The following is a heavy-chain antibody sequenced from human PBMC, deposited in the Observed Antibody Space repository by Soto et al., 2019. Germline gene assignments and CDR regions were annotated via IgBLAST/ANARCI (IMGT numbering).Heavy chain of an antibody. CDR1: GFTFSSYS. CDR2: ISSSSSTI. Sequence: EVQLVESGGGLVQPGGSLRLSCAASGFTFSSYSMNWVRQAPGKGLEWVSYISSSSSTIYYADSAKGRFTISRDNAKNSLYLQMNSLRAEDTAVYYCARDVRSVVAATPDYYYYMDVWGKGTTVTVSS. J-gene: IGHJ6*03. D-gene: IGHD2-15*01. CDR3: ARDVRSVVAATPDYYYYMDV. V-gene: IGHV3-48*01.